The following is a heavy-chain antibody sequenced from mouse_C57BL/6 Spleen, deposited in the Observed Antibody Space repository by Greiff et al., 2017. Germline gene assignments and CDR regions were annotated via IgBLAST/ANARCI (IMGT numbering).Heavy chain of an antibody. D-gene: IGHD2-4*01. V-gene: IGHV2-2*01. CDR3: ARISYYDYDGFAY. J-gene: IGHJ3*01. Sequence: QVHVKQSGPGLVQPSQSLSITCTVSGFSLTSYGVHWVRQSPGKGLEWLGVIWSGGSTDYNAAFISRLSISKDNSKSQVFFKMNSLQADDTAIYYCARISYYDYDGFAYWGQGTLVTVSA. CDR1: GFSLTSYG. CDR2: IWSGGST.